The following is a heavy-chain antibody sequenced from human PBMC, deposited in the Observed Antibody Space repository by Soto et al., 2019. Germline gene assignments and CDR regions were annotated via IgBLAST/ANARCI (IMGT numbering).Heavy chain of an antibody. CDR1: GYSFTGYW. Sequence: XGSLKISGKGSGYSFTGYWIGWVRQMPGKGLEWMGIIYPGDSDTRYSPSFQGQVTISADKSISTAYLQWSSLKASDTAMYYCARLTLYERGRAGAFDIWGQGTMVTASS. J-gene: IGHJ3*02. D-gene: IGHD3-16*01. CDR2: IYPGDSDT. V-gene: IGHV5-51*01. CDR3: ARLTLYERGRAGAFDI.